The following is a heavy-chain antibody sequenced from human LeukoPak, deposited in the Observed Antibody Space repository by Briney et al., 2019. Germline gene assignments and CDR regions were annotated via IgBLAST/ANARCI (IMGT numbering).Heavy chain of an antibody. CDR2: ISSSSSYI. CDR1: GFTFSSYS. D-gene: IGHD2-2*01. J-gene: IGHJ6*04. V-gene: IGHV3-21*01. Sequence: PGGSLRLSCAASGFTFSSYSMNWVRQAPGKGLEWVSSISSSSSYIYYADSVKGRFTISRDNAKNSLYLQMNSLRAEDTAVYYCPRDHCSSTSCYDVYYYYGMDVWGKGPTVPVSS. CDR3: PRDHCSSTSCYDVYYYYGMDV.